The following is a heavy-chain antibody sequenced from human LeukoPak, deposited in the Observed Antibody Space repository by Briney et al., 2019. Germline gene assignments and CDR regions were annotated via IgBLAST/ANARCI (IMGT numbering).Heavy chain of an antibody. V-gene: IGHV3-23*01. Sequence: PGGSLRLSCAASGFTVSSYAMGWVRQAPGKGLEWVSAIGGGGTLYYADSVKGRFSISRDISKNTLLLQMNSLRDEDTAVYYCARRRYDWGGDFANWGQGALVTVSS. CDR3: ARRRYDWGGDFAN. J-gene: IGHJ4*02. CDR1: GFTVSSYA. CDR2: IGGGGTL. D-gene: IGHD3-16*01.